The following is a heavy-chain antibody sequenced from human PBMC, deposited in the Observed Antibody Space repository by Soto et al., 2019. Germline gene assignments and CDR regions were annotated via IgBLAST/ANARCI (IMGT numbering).Heavy chain of an antibody. V-gene: IGHV1-69*13. D-gene: IGHD3-9*01. CDR1: GGTFSSYA. CDR3: ARDAPRRYFAWLPPNCYYGMDV. Sequence: ASVKVSCKASGGTFSSYAISWVRQAPGQGLEWMGGIIPIFGTANYAQKFQGRVTITADESTSTAYMELSSLRSEDTAVYYCARDAPRRYFAWLPPNCYYGMDVWGQGTTVTISS. CDR2: IIPIFGTA. J-gene: IGHJ6*01.